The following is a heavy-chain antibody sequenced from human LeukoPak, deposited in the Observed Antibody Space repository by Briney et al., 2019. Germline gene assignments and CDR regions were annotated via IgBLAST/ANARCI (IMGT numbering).Heavy chain of an antibody. V-gene: IGHV4-4*07. CDR3: ARAPSAGSYSFYYFDY. D-gene: IGHD3-10*01. CDR2: IYTSGST. J-gene: IGHJ4*02. CDR1: GGSISSYY. Sequence: SETLSLTCTVSGGSISSYYWSWIRQPAGKGREWIGRIYTSGSTNYNPSLKSRVTMSVDTSKNQFSLKLSSVTAADTAVYYCARAPSAGSYSFYYFDYWGQGTLVTVSS.